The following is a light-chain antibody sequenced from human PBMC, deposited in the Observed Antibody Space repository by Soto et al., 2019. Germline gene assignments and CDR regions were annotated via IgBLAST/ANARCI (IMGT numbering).Light chain of an antibody. CDR3: RSYTTTPPVV. CDR1: NSDIGVYNY. Sequence: QSVLTQPASVSGSPGQSITISCTGTNSDIGVYNYVSWYQHHPGKAPKLLIYEVGHRPSEVSNRFAGSKSGNTASLTISGLQAEDEADYFCRSYTTTPPVVFGGGTKLTVL. J-gene: IGLJ2*01. V-gene: IGLV2-14*01. CDR2: EVG.